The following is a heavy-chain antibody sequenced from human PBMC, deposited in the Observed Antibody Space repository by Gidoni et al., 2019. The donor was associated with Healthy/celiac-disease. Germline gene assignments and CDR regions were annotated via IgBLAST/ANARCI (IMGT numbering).Heavy chain of an antibody. CDR3: AKALLEVVAAPFDY. Sequence: QVQLVESGGGVVQPGRSLRLSCAASGFTFSSYGMHWVRQAPGKGLKWVAVISYDGSNKYYADSVKGRFTISIDNSKNTLYLQMNSLRAEDTAVYYCAKALLEVVAAPFDYWGQGTLVTVSS. D-gene: IGHD2-15*01. CDR2: ISYDGSNK. J-gene: IGHJ4*02. V-gene: IGHV3-30*18. CDR1: GFTFSSYG.